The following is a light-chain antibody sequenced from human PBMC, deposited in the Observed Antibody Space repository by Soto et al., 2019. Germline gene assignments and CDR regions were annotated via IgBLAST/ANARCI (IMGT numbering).Light chain of an antibody. V-gene: IGKV3-11*01. J-gene: IGKJ5*01. Sequence: DIVLTQSPATLSLSPGERATLSCRASQSVSSYLAWYQQKPGQAPSLLISDASNRATGIPARFSGSGSGTDFTLIITSLEPEDFAVYYCQQRSNWPLTFGQGTRLEIK. CDR2: DAS. CDR3: QQRSNWPLT. CDR1: QSVSSY.